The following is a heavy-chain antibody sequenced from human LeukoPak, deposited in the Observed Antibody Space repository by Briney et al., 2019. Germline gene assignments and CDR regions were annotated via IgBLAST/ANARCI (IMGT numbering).Heavy chain of an antibody. Sequence: GASVKVSCKASVYTFTDYYVHRVRQAPGQGLEWMGWINSNSGSTSYAQNFQGRVTMTRDTSISTLYVELSSLRSDDTAVYYCARVRVYSSGWNFDYWGQGTLVTVSS. CDR2: INSNSGST. CDR1: VYTFTDYY. V-gene: IGHV1-2*02. CDR3: ARVRVYSSGWNFDY. D-gene: IGHD6-19*01. J-gene: IGHJ4*02.